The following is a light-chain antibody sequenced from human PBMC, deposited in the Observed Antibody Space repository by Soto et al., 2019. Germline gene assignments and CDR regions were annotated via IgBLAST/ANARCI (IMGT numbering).Light chain of an antibody. CDR1: QSISSY. CDR3: QQSYSTPPWT. V-gene: IGKV1-39*01. CDR2: AAS. Sequence: DIQMTQSPSSLSASVGDRVTITCRASQSISSYLNWYQQKPGKAPKLLIYAASSLQRGVPSRFSGSGSRTDFTLAISSLQPEDFATYYCQQSYSTPPWTFGQGTKVEIK. J-gene: IGKJ1*01.